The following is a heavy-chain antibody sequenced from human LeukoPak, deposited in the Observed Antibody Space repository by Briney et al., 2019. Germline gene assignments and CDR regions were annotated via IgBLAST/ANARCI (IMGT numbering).Heavy chain of an antibody. Sequence: PSETLSLTCAVYGGSFSGYYWSWIRQPPGKGLEWIGEINHSGSTNYNPSLESRVTISVDTSKNQFSLKLSSVTAADTAVYYCARHTLVGARNAFDIWGQGTMVTVSS. D-gene: IGHD1-26*01. J-gene: IGHJ3*02. CDR3: ARHTLVGARNAFDI. CDR1: GGSFSGYY. V-gene: IGHV4-34*01. CDR2: INHSGST.